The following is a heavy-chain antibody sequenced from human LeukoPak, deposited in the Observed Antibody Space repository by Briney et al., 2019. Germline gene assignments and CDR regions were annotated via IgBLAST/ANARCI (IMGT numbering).Heavy chain of an antibody. CDR3: AKSGDSREYNWFDP. V-gene: IGHV3-9*01. D-gene: IGHD3-22*01. J-gene: IGHJ5*02. CDR2: ISWNSGSI. Sequence: GGSLRLSCAASGFTFADYGMHWVRQAPGKGLEWVSGISWNSGSIAYADSVKGRFTISRDNPKNSLYLQMNSLRAEDTALYYCAKSGDSREYNWFDPWGQGTLVTVSS. CDR1: GFTFADYG.